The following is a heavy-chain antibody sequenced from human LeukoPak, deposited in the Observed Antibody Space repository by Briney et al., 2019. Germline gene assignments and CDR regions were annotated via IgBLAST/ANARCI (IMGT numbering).Heavy chain of an antibody. CDR2: IFHTGDV. Sequence: SETLSLTCTVSGYSINSGYFWGWVRQPPGKGPEWIGSIFHTGDVYYNPSLRSRVTLSIDTSRNQVSLKVTSVTAADTALYYCARVVASTSIDSWGQGILVTGSS. D-gene: IGHD2-15*01. V-gene: IGHV4-38-2*02. J-gene: IGHJ4*02. CDR1: GYSINSGYF. CDR3: ARVVASTSIDS.